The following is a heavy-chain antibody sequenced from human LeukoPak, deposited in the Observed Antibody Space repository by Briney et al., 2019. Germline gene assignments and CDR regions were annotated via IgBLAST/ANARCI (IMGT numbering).Heavy chain of an antibody. D-gene: IGHD3-22*01. J-gene: IGHJ4*02. CDR2: ISGSGGST. CDR1: GFIFYNYA. Sequence: PGGSLRLSCATSGFIFYNYAMNWVRQGPGKGLEWVSGISGSGGSTYYAVSVRGRFTISRDNSKNTLFLQINSLRAEDSAVYYCATDRERDPSVYYLVGGQGTLITVSS. V-gene: IGHV3-23*01. CDR3: ATDRERDPSVYYLV.